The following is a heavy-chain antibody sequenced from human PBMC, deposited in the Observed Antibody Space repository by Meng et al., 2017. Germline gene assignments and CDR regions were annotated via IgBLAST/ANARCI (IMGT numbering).Heavy chain of an antibody. D-gene: IGHD3-10*01. CDR1: GYTFTGYY. Sequence: QVKLLQSGAEVKKPGASVKVSCKASGYTFTGYYMHWLRQAPGQWLEWMGRINPNSGGTNYAQKFQGRVTMTRDTPISTAYMELRLRSDDTAVYYCASELNTYGSGSYAYWGQGTLVTVSS. CDR3: ASELNTYGSGSYAY. J-gene: IGHJ4*02. CDR2: INPNSGGT. V-gene: IGHV1-2*06.